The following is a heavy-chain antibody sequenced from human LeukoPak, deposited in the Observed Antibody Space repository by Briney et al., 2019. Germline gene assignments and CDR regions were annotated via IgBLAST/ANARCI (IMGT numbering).Heavy chain of an antibody. CDR2: IYHSGST. V-gene: IGHV4-39*01. D-gene: IGHD3-9*01. CDR1: GGSISSSSYY. J-gene: IGHJ5*02. CDR3: ARRHYDILTRYNWFDP. Sequence: PSETLSLTCTVSGGSISSSSYYWGWIRQPPGKGLEWIGSIYHSGSTYYNPSLKSRVTIVDTSKNQFSLKLSPVTAADTAVYYCARRHYDILTRYNWFDPWGQGTLVTVSS.